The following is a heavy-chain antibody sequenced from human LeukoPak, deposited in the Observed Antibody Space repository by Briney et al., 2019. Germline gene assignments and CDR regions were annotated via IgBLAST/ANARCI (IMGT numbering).Heavy chain of an antibody. Sequence: PGGSLRLSCTASGFIFSNYWMHWARQAPGKGLVWVSGIKSDASRTTSADSVKGRFTISRDNAKNTVYLQMDSLRAEDTAVYYCVSDYNYFDFWGQGTLVTVSS. CDR3: VSDYNYFDF. CDR1: GFIFSNYW. CDR2: IKSDASRT. V-gene: IGHV3-74*01. D-gene: IGHD5-24*01. J-gene: IGHJ4*02.